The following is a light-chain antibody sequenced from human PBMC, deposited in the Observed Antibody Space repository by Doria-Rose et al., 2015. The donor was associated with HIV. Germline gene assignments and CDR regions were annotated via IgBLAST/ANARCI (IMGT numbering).Light chain of an antibody. V-gene: IGKV1-27*01. J-gene: IGKJ4*01. CDR3: QSYNSAPLT. CDR2: AAS. CDR1: QGISNF. Sequence: LSASVGDRVTITCRASQGISNFLAWYQQKPGRVPKLLIYAASTLQSGVPSRFSGSGSGTDFSLTISTLQPEDVAIYYCQSYNSAPLTFGGGSKVEIK.